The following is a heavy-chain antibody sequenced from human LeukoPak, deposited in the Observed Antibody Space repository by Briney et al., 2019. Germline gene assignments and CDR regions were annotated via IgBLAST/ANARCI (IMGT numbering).Heavy chain of an antibody. J-gene: IGHJ4*02. CDR3: VGGIAVAGSPFGY. V-gene: IGHV3-30*04. Sequence: GGSLRLSCAASGFTFSSYAMHWVRQAPGKGLERVAVISYDGSNKYYADSVKGRFTISRDNSKNTLYLQMNSLRAEDTAVYYCVGGIAVAGSPFGYWGQGTLVTVSS. CDR2: ISYDGSNK. CDR1: GFTFSSYA. D-gene: IGHD6-19*01.